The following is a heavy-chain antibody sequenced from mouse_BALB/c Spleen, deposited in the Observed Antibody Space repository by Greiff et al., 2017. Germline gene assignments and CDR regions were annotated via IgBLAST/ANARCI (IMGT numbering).Heavy chain of an antibody. Sequence: VQLQQSGAELAKPGASVKMSCKASGYTFTSYWMHWVKQRPGQGLEWIGYINPSTGYTEYNQKFKDKATLTADKSSSTAYMQLSSLTSEDSAVYYCARSWVHYDYDGGWYFDVWGAGTTVTVSS. CDR1: GYTFTSYW. V-gene: IGHV1-7*01. CDR3: ARSWVHYDYDGGWYFDV. D-gene: IGHD2-4*01. CDR2: INPSTGYT. J-gene: IGHJ1*01.